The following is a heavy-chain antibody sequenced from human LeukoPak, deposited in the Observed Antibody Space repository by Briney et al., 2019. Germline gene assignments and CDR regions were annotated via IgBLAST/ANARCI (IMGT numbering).Heavy chain of an antibody. CDR2: ISYDANIGSNK. J-gene: IGHJ4*02. CDR3: ARDGGYDFWSGYYQDY. V-gene: IGHV3-30-3*01. D-gene: IGHD3-3*01. Sequence: GGSLRLSCATSGLTFSRYAMHWVRQAPGKGLEWVALISYDANIGSNKYYADSVKGRFTISRDNSKNTLYLQMNSLRAEDTAVYYCARDGGYDFWSGYYQDYWGQGTLVTVSS. CDR1: GLTFSRYA.